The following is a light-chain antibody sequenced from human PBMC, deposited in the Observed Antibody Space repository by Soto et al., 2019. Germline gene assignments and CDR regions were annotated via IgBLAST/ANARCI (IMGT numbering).Light chain of an antibody. V-gene: IGKV2-28*01. J-gene: IGKJ1*01. CDR3: MQALQTPWT. CDR1: QSLLHSNGYNY. CDR2: LGS. Sequence: DIVMTQSPLSLPVTPGEPASISCRSSQSLLHSNGYNYLDWYLQKPGQSPQLLIYLGSNRASGVPDRFSGSGSGPDFTLKISRVEAVDVGVYYCMQALQTPWTFGQGTKVEIK.